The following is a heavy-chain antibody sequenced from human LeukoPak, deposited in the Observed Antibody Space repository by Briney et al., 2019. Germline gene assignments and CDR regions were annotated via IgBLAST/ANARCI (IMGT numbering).Heavy chain of an antibody. J-gene: IGHJ6*02. D-gene: IGHD2-2*01. V-gene: IGHV3-9*01. CDR3: AKDLGYCSSTSCQGYYYGMDV. Sequence: GRSLRLSCAASGFTFDDYAMLWVRQATGKGLEWVSGIRWNSGSIGYADPVKGRFTISRDNAKNSLYLQMNSLRAEDTALYYCAKDLGYCSSTSCQGYYYGMDVWGQGTTVTVSS. CDR1: GFTFDDYA. CDR2: IRWNSGSI.